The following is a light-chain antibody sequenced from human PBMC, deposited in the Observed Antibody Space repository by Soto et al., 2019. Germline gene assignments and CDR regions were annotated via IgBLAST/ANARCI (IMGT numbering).Light chain of an antibody. CDR1: SSDVGGYNY. CDR2: DVS. Sequence: QSVLTQPASVSGSPGQSITISCTGTSSDVGGYNYVSWYQQHPGKAPKLMIYDVSDRPSGVSNRFSASKSGNTASLTISGLQAEDDADYYCCPYTSSTTPWVFGSGTKVTVL. V-gene: IGLV2-14*03. CDR3: CPYTSSTTPWV. J-gene: IGLJ1*01.